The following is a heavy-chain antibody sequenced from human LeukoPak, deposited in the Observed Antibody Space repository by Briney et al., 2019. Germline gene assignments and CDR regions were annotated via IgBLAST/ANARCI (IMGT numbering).Heavy chain of an antibody. CDR2: IYYSGST. D-gene: IGHD6-13*01. CDR1: GGSISSYY. CDR3: ARVLVAAAGISPYNWFDP. J-gene: IGHJ5*02. V-gene: IGHV4-59*08. Sequence: PSETLSLTCTVSGGSISSYYWSWVRQPPGKGLEWIGYIYYSGSTNYNPSLKSRVTISVDTSKNQFSLKLSSVTAADTAVYYCARVLVAAAGISPYNWFDPWGQGTLVTVSS.